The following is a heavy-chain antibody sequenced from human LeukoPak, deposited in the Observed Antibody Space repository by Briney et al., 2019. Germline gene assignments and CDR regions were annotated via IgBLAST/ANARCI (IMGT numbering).Heavy chain of an antibody. D-gene: IGHD2-2*03. CDR2: INHSGST. J-gene: IGHJ4*02. Sequence: PSETLSLTCAVYGGSFRGYYWSWIRQPPGKGLEWIGEINHSGSTNYNPSLKSRVTISVDTSKNQFSLKLSSVTAADTAVYYCARGQPEGLDLAQYYFDYWGQGTLVTVSS. V-gene: IGHV4-34*01. CDR1: GGSFRGYY. CDR3: ARGQPEGLDLAQYYFDY.